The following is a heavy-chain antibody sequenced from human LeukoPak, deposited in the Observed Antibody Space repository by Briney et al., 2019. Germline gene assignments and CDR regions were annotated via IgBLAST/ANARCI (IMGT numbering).Heavy chain of an antibody. CDR1: GGSFSGYY. CDR3: ASVVEMATILYFDY. Sequence: PSETLSLTCAVYGGSFSGYYWSWIRQPPGKGLEWIGEINHSGSTNYNPSLKSRVTISVDTSKNQFSLKLSSVTAADTAVYYCASVVEMATILYFDYWGQGTLVTVSS. CDR2: INHSGST. V-gene: IGHV4-34*01. D-gene: IGHD5-24*01. J-gene: IGHJ4*02.